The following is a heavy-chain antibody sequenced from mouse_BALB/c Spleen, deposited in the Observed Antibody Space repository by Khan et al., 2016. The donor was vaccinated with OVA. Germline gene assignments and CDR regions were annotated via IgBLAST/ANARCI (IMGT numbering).Heavy chain of an antibody. CDR1: GFSLTNYG. CDR2: IWSDGST. V-gene: IGHV2-6-1*01. CDR3: ARQPYYHYNIMDY. D-gene: IGHD2-10*01. Sequence: VELVESGPGLVAPSQSLSITCTISGFSLTNYGVHWVRQPPGKGLEWLVVIWSDGSTTYNSALKSRLSISKDNPKSQVFLKMNSLQTDDTAMYYCARQPYYHYNIMDYWGQGTSVTVSS. J-gene: IGHJ4*01.